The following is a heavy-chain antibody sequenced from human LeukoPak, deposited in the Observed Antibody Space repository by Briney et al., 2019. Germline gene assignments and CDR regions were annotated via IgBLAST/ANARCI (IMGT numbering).Heavy chain of an antibody. J-gene: IGHJ3*02. V-gene: IGHV4-34*01. CDR3: ARHCCSGPAKRVFDI. Sequence: SETLSLTCAVYGGSFSGYYWSWIRQPPGKGLEWIGEINHSGSTNYNPSLKSRVTISVDTSKNQFSLRLGSVTAADTAVYHCARHCCSGPAKRVFDIWGQGTMVTVSS. D-gene: IGHD2-15*01. CDR2: INHSGST. CDR1: GGSFSGYY.